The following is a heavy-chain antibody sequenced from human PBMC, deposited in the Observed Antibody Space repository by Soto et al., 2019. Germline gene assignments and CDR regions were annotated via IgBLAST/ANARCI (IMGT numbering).Heavy chain of an antibody. J-gene: IGHJ4*02. D-gene: IGHD2-2*01. Sequence: SEALCLTWAVYGGFFSGYSWSWIRQPPGKGLEWIGEVNHSGSTNYNASLKSRVAISLDTSKNQFSLNLSSVTAADTAVYYCVSHCRSTTCYRYWGQGSLVT. CDR1: GGFFSGYS. CDR2: VNHSGST. CDR3: VSHCRSTTCYRY. V-gene: IGHV4-34*01.